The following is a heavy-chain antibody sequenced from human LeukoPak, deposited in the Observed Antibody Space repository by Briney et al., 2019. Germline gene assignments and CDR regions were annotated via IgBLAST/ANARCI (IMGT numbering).Heavy chain of an antibody. V-gene: IGHV4-39*01. J-gene: IGHJ4*02. D-gene: IGHD6-19*01. CDR3: ARLALYSSGWYLTDY. CDR2: IYYSGST. CDR1: GGSISSSSYY. Sequence: SETLSLTCTVSGGSISSSSYYWGWIRQPPGRGLEWIGSIYYSGSTYYNPSLKSRVTISVDTSKNQFSLKLSSVTAADTAVYYCARLALYSSGWYLTDYWGQGTLVTVSS.